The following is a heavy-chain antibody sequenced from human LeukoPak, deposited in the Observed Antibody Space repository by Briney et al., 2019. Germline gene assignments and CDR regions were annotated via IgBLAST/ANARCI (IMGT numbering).Heavy chain of an antibody. J-gene: IGHJ6*02. CDR2: IIPILGIA. D-gene: IGHD3-22*01. CDR1: GYTFTSYG. CDR3: ARFHSSGYYYYYGMDV. Sequence: ASVKVSCKASGYTFTSYGISWVRQAPGQGLEWMGRIIPILGIANYAQKFQGRVTITADKSTSTAYMELSSLRSEDTAVYYCARFHSSGYYYYYGMDVWGQGTTVTVSS. V-gene: IGHV1-69*04.